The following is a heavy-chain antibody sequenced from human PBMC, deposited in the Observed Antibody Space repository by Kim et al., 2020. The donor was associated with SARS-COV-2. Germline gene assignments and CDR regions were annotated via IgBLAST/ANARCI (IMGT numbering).Heavy chain of an antibody. V-gene: IGHV3-33*05. CDR1: GFTFSSYG. Sequence: GGSLRLSCAASGFTFSSYGMHWVRQAPGKGLEWVSVISYDGSNKYYADSVKGRFTISRDNSKNTLYLQMNSLRAEDTAVYYCASLVIGRVRGPIDYWGQGTLVTVSS. CDR3: ASLVIGRVRGPIDY. CDR2: ISYDGSNK. D-gene: IGHD3-10*01. J-gene: IGHJ4*02.